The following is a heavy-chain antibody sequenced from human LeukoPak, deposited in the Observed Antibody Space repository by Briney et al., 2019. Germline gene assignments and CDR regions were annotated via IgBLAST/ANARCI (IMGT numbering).Heavy chain of an antibody. Sequence: GGSLRLSCAASGFTFTSYAMHWVRQAPGKGLEWVAVISSDGSNKYYADSVKGRFTISRDNAKNSLYLQMNSLRAEDTAVYYCARGSYYDSSGSRAFDIWGQGTMVTVSS. V-gene: IGHV3-30-3*01. D-gene: IGHD3-22*01. CDR1: GFTFTSYA. J-gene: IGHJ3*02. CDR3: ARGSYYDSSGSRAFDI. CDR2: ISSDGSNK.